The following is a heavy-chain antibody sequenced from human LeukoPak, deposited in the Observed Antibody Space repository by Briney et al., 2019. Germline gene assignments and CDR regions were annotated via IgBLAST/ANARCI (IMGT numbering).Heavy chain of an antibody. CDR2: INPNSGGT. J-gene: IGHJ4*02. CDR3: ARDQGGSYSVDY. D-gene: IGHD3-10*01. Sequence: ASVKVSCKASGFTFTGYYMHWVRQAPGQGLEWMGRINPNSGGTNYAQKFQGRVTMTRDTSISTACMELSRLRSDDTALYYCARDQGGSYSVDYWGQGTLVTVSS. V-gene: IGHV1-2*06. CDR1: GFTFTGYY.